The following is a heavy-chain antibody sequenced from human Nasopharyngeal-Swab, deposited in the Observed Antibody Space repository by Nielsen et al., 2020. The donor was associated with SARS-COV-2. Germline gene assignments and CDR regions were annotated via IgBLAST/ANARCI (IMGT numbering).Heavy chain of an antibody. CDR3: ARTIAAAGPYGMDV. CDR1: GFRFSDHA. D-gene: IGHD6-13*01. V-gene: IGHV3-33*01. Sequence: GESLKISCAASGFRFSDHAMHWVRQAPGKGLEWVTFIWADGSTQDYADSVKGRFTISRDNAKNSLYLQMNSLRAEDTAVYYCARTIAAAGPYGMDVWGQGTTVTVSS. J-gene: IGHJ6*02. CDR2: IWADGSTQ.